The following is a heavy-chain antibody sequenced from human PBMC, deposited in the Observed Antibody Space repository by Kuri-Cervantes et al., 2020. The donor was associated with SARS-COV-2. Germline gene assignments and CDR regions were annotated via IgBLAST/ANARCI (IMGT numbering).Heavy chain of an antibody. D-gene: IGHD3-22*01. Sequence: GGSLRLSCAASGFTFNRYSMNWVRQAPGKGLEWVSSISSSSSYIYYADSVKGRFTISRDNAKNSLYLQMNSLRAEDTAVYYCARQGPYDSISHDAFDIWGQGTMVTVSS. CDR1: GFTFNRYS. J-gene: IGHJ3*02. CDR2: ISSSSSYI. V-gene: IGHV3-21*01. CDR3: ARQGPYDSISHDAFDI.